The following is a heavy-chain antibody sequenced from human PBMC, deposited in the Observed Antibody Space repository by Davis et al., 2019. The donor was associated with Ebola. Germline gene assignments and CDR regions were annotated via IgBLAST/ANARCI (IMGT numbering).Heavy chain of an antibody. Sequence: SETLSLTCTVSGGSIGSDNWIWIRQPPGKGLEWIGEINHSGSTNYNPSLKSRVTISVDTSKNQFSLKLSSVTAADTAVYYCARHGAYYDILTGYYSFDPWGQGTLVTVSS. J-gene: IGHJ5*02. V-gene: IGHV4-34*01. CDR2: INHSGST. CDR1: GGSIGSDN. D-gene: IGHD3-9*01. CDR3: ARHGAYYDILTGYYSFDP.